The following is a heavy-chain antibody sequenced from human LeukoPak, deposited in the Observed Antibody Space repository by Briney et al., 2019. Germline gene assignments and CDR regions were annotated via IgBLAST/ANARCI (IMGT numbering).Heavy chain of an antibody. CDR3: ARMQSAYDAFDI. Sequence: SGPALVKPTQTLTLTCTFSGFSLSTSGMRVSWIRQPPGRALEGLALIYWDDDKYYRTSLKTRLTISKDTSKNQVVVTMTNMDPVDTATYYCARMQSAYDAFDIWGQGTMVTVSS. CDR2: IYWDDDK. J-gene: IGHJ3*02. CDR1: GFSLSTSGMR. V-gene: IGHV2-70*01. D-gene: IGHD3-3*01.